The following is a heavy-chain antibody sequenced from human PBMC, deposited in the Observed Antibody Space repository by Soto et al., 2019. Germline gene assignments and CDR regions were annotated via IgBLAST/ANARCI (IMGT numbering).Heavy chain of an antibody. CDR2: ISRDGSVK. J-gene: IGHJ4*02. V-gene: IGHV3-30*03. CDR3: AGEIASGY. D-gene: IGHD7-27*01. Sequence: QVQLVESGGGVVQPGTSLRLSCVASGFTFSTSGMHWVRQAPGKGLEWVAVISRDGSVKYYADSVKGRLTISRDTSKNTLYLQMISLKAEEAAVYYCAGEIASGYWGQGTLVTVSS. CDR1: GFTFSTSG.